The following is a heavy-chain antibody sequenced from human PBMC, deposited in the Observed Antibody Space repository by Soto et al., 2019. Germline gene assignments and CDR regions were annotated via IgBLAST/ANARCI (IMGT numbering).Heavy chain of an antibody. V-gene: IGHV3-23*01. CDR2: ISGSGGST. Sequence: PGGSLRLSCAASGFTFSSYAMSWVRQAPGKGLEWVSAISGSGGSTYYADSVKGRFTISRDNSKNTLYLQMNSLRAEDTAVYYCADCITGTVNYYYYYMDVWGKGTTVTVSS. CDR3: ADCITGTVNYYYYYMDV. CDR1: GFTFSSYA. D-gene: IGHD1-20*01. J-gene: IGHJ6*03.